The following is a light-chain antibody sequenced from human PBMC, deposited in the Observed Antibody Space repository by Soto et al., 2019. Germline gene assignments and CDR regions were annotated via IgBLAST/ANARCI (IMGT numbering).Light chain of an antibody. CDR3: HHYGGSMYS. CDR2: GAS. V-gene: IGKV3-20*01. Sequence: EIVLTQSPGTLSLSLGEIATLSCRASQSVTSSYLAWYQPKPGQAPRLLIYGASSRATGIPDRFSDSGSGTDFTLTVTRLEPEDFAVYYCHHYGGSMYSFGQGTKLEIK. J-gene: IGKJ2*03. CDR1: QSVTSSY.